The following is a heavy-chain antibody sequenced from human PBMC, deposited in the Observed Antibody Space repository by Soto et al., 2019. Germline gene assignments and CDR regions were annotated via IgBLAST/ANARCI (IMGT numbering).Heavy chain of an antibody. CDR3: ARVGEWELLLGGFDY. J-gene: IGHJ4*02. Sequence: QVQLQESGPGLVKPSGTLSLTCAVSGGSIISSNWWSWVRQPPGKGLVWIGEIYHGGSTNYNPSLKSRVTISGDKSKNQFSLKLSSVTAADTAVYYCARVGEWELLLGGFDYWGQGTLVTVSS. CDR1: GGSIISSNW. V-gene: IGHV4-4*02. CDR2: IYHGGST. D-gene: IGHD1-26*01.